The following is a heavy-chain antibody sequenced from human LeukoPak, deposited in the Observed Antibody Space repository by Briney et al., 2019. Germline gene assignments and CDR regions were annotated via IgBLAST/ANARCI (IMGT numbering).Heavy chain of an antibody. Sequence: PSETLSLTCTVSGGSISSRSYYWGWLRQPPGRGREGIGSICYSGRTYNNPSLKRRVTISVETSKNQFSLKLSPVTAADTAVYYCARLSSAGGGVDYWGQGTLVTVSS. V-gene: IGHV4-39*01. J-gene: IGHJ4*02. CDR3: ARLSSAGGGVDY. CDR1: GGSISSRSYY. D-gene: IGHD6-13*01. CDR2: ICYSGRT.